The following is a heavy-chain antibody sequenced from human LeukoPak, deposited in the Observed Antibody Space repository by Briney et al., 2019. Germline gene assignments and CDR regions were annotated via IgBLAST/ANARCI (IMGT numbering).Heavy chain of an antibody. D-gene: IGHD6-19*01. Sequence: PSETLSLTCTVSGGSISSSSYYWGWIRQPPGKGLEWIGSIYHSGSTYYNPSLKSRVTISVDTSKNQFSLKLSSVTAADTAVYYCAGGDSSGRDWGQGTLVTVSS. CDR1: GGSISSSSYY. CDR3: AGGDSSGRD. J-gene: IGHJ4*02. CDR2: IYHSGST. V-gene: IGHV4-39*07.